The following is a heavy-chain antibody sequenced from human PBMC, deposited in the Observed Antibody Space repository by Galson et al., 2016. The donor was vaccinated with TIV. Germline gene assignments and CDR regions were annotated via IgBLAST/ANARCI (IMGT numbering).Heavy chain of an antibody. CDR1: TFTHYY. Sequence: TFTHYYLHWVRQAPGQGLEWVGRINPNSGGTDYAPKFQGRVTMTRETSISTAYLELSSLTSDDTAFYYCAGERGPGYCDSTSCYGYYGMDVWGQGTTVTVSS. J-gene: IGHJ6*02. V-gene: IGHV1-2*06. D-gene: IGHD2-2*03. CDR3: AGERGPGYCDSTSCYGYYGMDV. CDR2: INPNSGGT.